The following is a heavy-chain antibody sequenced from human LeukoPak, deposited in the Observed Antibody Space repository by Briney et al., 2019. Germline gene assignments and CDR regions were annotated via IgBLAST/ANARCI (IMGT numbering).Heavy chain of an antibody. D-gene: IGHD3-16*01. CDR3: ARSNYDYAWGTYYFDY. CDR2: ISSSGSTI. CDR1: GVTFSSYE. J-gene: IGHJ4*02. Sequence: GGALRLSCAASGVTFSSYEMNWVRQAPGKGLEWVSYISSSGSTIYYADSVKGRFTISRDNHKNSLYLQMTSLRADDTAVYYCARSNYDYAWGTYYFDYWGQGTLVTVSS. V-gene: IGHV3-48*03.